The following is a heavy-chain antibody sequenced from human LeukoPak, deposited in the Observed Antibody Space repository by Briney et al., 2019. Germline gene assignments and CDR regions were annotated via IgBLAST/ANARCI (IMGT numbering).Heavy chain of an antibody. CDR1: GGSISSGSYY. CDR2: MYTSGST. V-gene: IGHV4-61*02. Sequence: SETLSLTCTVSGGSISSGSYYWNWIRQPAGEGLEWIGRMYTSGSTNYNPFLKSRVTISVDTSKNQFSLKLSSVTAADTAVYYCARSSTTDANHYYYYYMDVWGRGTTVTVSS. J-gene: IGHJ6*03. CDR3: ARSSTTDANHYYYYYMDV. D-gene: IGHD2-2*01.